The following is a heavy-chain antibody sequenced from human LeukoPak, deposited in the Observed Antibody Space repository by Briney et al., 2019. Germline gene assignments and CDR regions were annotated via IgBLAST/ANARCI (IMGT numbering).Heavy chain of an antibody. Sequence: SETLSLTCTVSGGSISSGSYYWSWIRQPAGKGLEWIGRIYTSGSTNYNPSLKSRVTISVDTSKNQFSLKLSSVTAADTAVYYCARDQYEVEDDSSGYPYYYYYGMDVWGQGTTVTDSS. CDR3: ARDQYEVEDDSSGYPYYYYYGMDV. V-gene: IGHV4-61*02. J-gene: IGHJ6*02. D-gene: IGHD3-22*01. CDR2: IYTSGST. CDR1: GGSISSGSYY.